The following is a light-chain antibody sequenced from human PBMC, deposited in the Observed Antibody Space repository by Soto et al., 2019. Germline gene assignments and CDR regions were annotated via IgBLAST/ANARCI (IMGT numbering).Light chain of an antibody. Sequence: DIQMTQSPSSLSASVGDRVTITCRASQGIIDYLAWYQQKPGKAPKLLIYAASTLQSGVPSRFSGSGARTDFTLTISSLQPEDVATYYCQKYNSAPRTFGQGTKVEIK. CDR1: QGIIDY. V-gene: IGKV1-27*01. J-gene: IGKJ1*01. CDR2: AAS. CDR3: QKYNSAPRT.